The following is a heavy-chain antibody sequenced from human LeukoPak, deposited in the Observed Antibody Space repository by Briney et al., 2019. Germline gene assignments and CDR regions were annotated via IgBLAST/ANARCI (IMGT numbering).Heavy chain of an antibody. Sequence: SETLSLTCTISGVSISSSNSYWGWIRQPPGKGLEWIGSIYYSGNTYYNASLKSQVSISIDTSKNQFSLRLTSVTAADTAVYYCARQTGSGLFILPGGQGTLVTVSS. CDR1: GVSISSSNSY. V-gene: IGHV4-39*01. J-gene: IGHJ4*02. CDR2: IYYSGNT. CDR3: ARQTGSGLFILP. D-gene: IGHD3/OR15-3a*01.